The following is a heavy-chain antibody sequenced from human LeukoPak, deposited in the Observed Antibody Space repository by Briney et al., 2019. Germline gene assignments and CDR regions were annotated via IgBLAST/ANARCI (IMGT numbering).Heavy chain of an antibody. J-gene: IGHJ5*02. CDR2: IIPIFGTA. V-gene: IGHV1-69*13. Sequence: ASVKVSCKASGYTFTSYYMHWVRQAPGQGLEWMGGIIPIFGTANYAQKFQGRVTITADESTSTAYMELSSLRSEDTAVYYCARDARHRYCSSSSCYRGWLDPWGQGTPVTVSS. CDR3: ARDARHRYCSSSSCYRGWLDP. CDR1: GYTFTSYY. D-gene: IGHD2-2*01.